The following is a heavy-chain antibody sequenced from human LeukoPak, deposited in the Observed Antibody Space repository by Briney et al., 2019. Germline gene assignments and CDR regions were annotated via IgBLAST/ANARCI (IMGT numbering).Heavy chain of an antibody. Sequence: PSETLSLTCTVSGCSISGYYWSWIRQPAGKGLEWIGRIYSSGSSSYNPSLKSRATMSVDTSNNQFSLKLRSVTAADTAVYFCARFIYYGSGSYYYFDDWGQGTLVTVSS. J-gene: IGHJ4*02. CDR1: GCSISGYY. D-gene: IGHD3-10*01. CDR2: IYSSGSS. CDR3: ARFIYYGSGSYYYFDD. V-gene: IGHV4-4*07.